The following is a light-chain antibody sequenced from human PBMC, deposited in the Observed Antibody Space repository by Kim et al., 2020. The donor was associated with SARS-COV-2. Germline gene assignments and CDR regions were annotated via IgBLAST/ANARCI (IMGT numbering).Light chain of an antibody. J-gene: IGKJ2*01. CDR1: QSISSY. Sequence: SVGDRGTITCLASQSISSYLNWYQQKPGKAPKLLIYAASSLQSGVPSRFSGSGSGTDFTLTISSLQPEDFATYYCQQSYSTPPRYTFGQGTKLEI. CDR3: QQSYSTPPRYT. V-gene: IGKV1-39*01. CDR2: AAS.